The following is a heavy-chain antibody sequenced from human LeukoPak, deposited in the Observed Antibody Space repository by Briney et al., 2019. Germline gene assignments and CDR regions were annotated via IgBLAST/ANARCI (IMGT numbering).Heavy chain of an antibody. D-gene: IGHD3-9*01. V-gene: IGHV4-39*01. CDR2: IYYSGST. J-gene: IGHJ4*02. CDR1: GGSISSSSYY. Sequence: SETLSLTCTVSGGSISSSSYYWGWIRQPPGKGLEWIGSIYYSGSTYYNPSLKRRVTICVDTSKNQFSLKMSSVTAADTAVYYCARAMGNRNYDILTGYYYEYYFDYWGQGTLVTVSS. CDR3: ARAMGNRNYDILTGYYYEYYFDY.